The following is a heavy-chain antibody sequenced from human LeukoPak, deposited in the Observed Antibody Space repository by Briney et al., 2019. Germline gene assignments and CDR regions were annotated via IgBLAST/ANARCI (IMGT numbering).Heavy chain of an antibody. Sequence: GGSLRLSCAASGFTFSSYAMSWVRQAPGKGLEWVSAISGSGGSTYYADSVKGRFTISRDNSKNTLYLQMNSLRAEDTAVYYCAKDPSFYCSSTSCQSPGLIDYWGQGTLVTVSS. V-gene: IGHV3-23*01. D-gene: IGHD2-2*01. J-gene: IGHJ4*02. CDR3: AKDPSFYCSSTSCQSPGLIDY. CDR1: GFTFSSYA. CDR2: ISGSGGST.